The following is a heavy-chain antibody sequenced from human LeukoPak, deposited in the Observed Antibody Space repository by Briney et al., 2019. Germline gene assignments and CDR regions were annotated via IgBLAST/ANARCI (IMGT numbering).Heavy chain of an antibody. CDR3: AGFIAVAGTYSFDY. D-gene: IGHD6-19*01. CDR2: ISSSSSYI. J-gene: IGHJ4*02. V-gene: IGHV3-21*01. Sequence: SMKWXRXAPGKGLEWVSSISSSSSYIYYADSVKGRFTISRDNAKNSLYLQMNSLRAEDTAVYYCAGFIAVAGTYSFDYWGQGTLVTVSS. CDR1: S.